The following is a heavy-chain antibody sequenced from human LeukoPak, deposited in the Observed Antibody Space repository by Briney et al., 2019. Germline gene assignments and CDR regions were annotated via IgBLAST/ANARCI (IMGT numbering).Heavy chain of an antibody. D-gene: IGHD6-13*01. J-gene: IGHJ4*02. CDR2: VSYEGKSQ. Sequence: GGSLRLSCATSGFTFSNYGMHWVRQAPGKGLEWVAVVSYEGKSQYYVDSVRGRFTISRDNSKNTLYLQMNSLRGEDAAVYYCAKEGTAQISTWYDYWGQGTLVTVSS. CDR3: AKEGTAQISTWYDY. CDR1: GFTFSNYG. V-gene: IGHV3-30*18.